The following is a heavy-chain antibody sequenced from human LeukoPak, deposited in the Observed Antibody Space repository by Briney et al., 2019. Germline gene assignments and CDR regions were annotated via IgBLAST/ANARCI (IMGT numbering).Heavy chain of an antibody. Sequence: GGSLRLSCAASGFTFSSYSMNWVRQAPGKGLEWVSSISSSSNYIYYADSVKGRFTISRDNAKNSLYLQMNSLRAEDTAVYYCASMTIWGSYRPPDYWGQGTLVTVPS. V-gene: IGHV3-21*01. J-gene: IGHJ4*02. CDR2: ISSSSNYI. CDR3: ASMTIWGSYRPPDY. CDR1: GFTFSSYS. D-gene: IGHD3-16*02.